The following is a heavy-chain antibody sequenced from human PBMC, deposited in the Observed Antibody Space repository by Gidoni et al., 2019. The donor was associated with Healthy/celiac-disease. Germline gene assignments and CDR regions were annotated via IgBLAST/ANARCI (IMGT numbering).Heavy chain of an antibody. V-gene: IGHV4-31*03. D-gene: IGHD5-18*01. J-gene: IGHJ4*02. CDR1: GASSSSGGSY. Sequence: QLQLQESGPGLVKPSPTLSLTCTVSGASSSSGGSYLSWIRQHPWKGLEWIGYIYYSGSTYYNPSLKSRVTISVDTSKNQFSLKLSSVTAADTAVYYCARGGYSYGPDYWGQGTLVTVSS. CDR2: IYYSGST. CDR3: ARGGYSYGPDY.